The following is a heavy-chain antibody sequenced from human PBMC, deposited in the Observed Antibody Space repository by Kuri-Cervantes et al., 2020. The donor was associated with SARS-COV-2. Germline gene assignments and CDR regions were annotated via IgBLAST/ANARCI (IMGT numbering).Heavy chain of an antibody. Sequence: SVKVSCKASGYTFTTYAISWVRQAPGQGPEWMGGIIPILGIANYAQKFQGRVTITADKSTSTAYMELSSLRSGDTAVYYCVTDFYGGTLFDYWGQGALVTVSS. V-gene: IGHV1-69*10. D-gene: IGHD4-23*01. CDR2: IIPILGIA. CDR3: VTDFYGGTLFDY. CDR1: GYTFTTYA. J-gene: IGHJ4*02.